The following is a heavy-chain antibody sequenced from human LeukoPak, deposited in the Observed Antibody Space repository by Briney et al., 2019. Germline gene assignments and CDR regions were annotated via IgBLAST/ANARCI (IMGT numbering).Heavy chain of an antibody. CDR2: SSCSGGST. J-gene: IGHJ4*02. D-gene: IGHD6-19*01. V-gene: IGHV3-23*01. Sequence: GGSLRLSCAASGFTFSSYAMSWVRQAPGKGLEWLSASSCSGGSTYYADSVKGRFTISRDNSKNTLYLQMNSLRAEDTAVYYCAKDRIAVAGTNFDYWGQGTLVTVSS. CDR1: GFTFSSYA. CDR3: AKDRIAVAGTNFDY.